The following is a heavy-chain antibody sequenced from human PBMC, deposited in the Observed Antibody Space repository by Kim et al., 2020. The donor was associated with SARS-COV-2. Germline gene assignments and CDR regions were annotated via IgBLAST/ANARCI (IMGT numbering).Heavy chain of an antibody. D-gene: IGHD3-3*01. CDR3: TREVLSVRDY. V-gene: IGHV3-74*03. Sequence: TTYAEYVRGRLTIDRDNAKNTLFLQMNSLRVEDTAIYYCTREVLSVRDYWGQRTLVTVSS. J-gene: IGHJ4*02. CDR2: T.